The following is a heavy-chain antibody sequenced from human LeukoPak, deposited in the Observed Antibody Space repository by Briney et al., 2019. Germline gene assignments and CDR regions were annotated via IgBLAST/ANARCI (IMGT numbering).Heavy chain of an antibody. Sequence: PSETLSLTCTVSGGSISSYFWSWIRQPPGKGLEWIGYIYYSGSTSYNPSLKSRVTISVDTSKNQFSLKLSSVTAADTAVYYCARETLAVAGTLGYYYYYYMDVWGKGTTVTVSS. V-gene: IGHV4-59*01. CDR1: GGSISSYF. J-gene: IGHJ6*03. CDR2: IYYSGST. CDR3: ARETLAVAGTLGYYYYYYMDV. D-gene: IGHD6-19*01.